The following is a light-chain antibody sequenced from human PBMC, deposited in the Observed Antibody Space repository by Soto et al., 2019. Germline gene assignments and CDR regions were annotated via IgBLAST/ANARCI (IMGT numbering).Light chain of an antibody. J-gene: IGLJ3*02. V-gene: IGLV2-11*01. CDR1: SSDVGGYNY. CDR2: DVS. Sequence: QSALTQPRSVSGSPGQLVTISCTGTSSDVGGYNYVSWYQQHPGKAPKLMIYDVSKRPSGVPDRFSGSKSGNTASLTISGLQAEDEADYYCCSYAGSSFWVFGGGTKLTVL. CDR3: CSYAGSSFWV.